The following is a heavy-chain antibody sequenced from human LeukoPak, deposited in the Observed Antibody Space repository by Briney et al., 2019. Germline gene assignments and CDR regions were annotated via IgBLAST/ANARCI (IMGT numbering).Heavy chain of an antibody. D-gene: IGHD2-2*01. CDR3: ASGGIVVVPAAHDAFDI. Sequence: ASVKVSCKASGYTFTSYGISWVRQAPGQGLEWMGWIGAYNGNTNYAQKLQGRVTMTTDTSTSTAYMELRSLRSDDTAVYYCASGGIVVVPAAHDAFDIWGQGTMVTVSS. CDR2: IGAYNGNT. V-gene: IGHV1-18*01. CDR1: GYTFTSYG. J-gene: IGHJ3*02.